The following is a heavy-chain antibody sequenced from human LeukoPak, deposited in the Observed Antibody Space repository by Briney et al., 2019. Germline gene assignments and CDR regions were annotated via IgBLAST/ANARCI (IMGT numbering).Heavy chain of an antibody. CDR2: INHSGST. Sequence: PSETLSLTCAVSGGSFSGYYWSWIRQPPGKGLEWIGEINHSGSTKYNTSIKSRVTISVDTSKNQFSLKLSSVTAADTAVYYCARWEGGSYYDFDYWGQGTLVTVSS. CDR3: ARWEGGSYYDFDY. D-gene: IGHD1-26*01. J-gene: IGHJ4*02. V-gene: IGHV4-34*01. CDR1: GGSFSGYY.